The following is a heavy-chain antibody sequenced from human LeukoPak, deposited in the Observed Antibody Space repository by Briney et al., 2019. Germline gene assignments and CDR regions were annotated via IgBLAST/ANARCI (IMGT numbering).Heavy chain of an antibody. J-gene: IGHJ4*02. CDR1: GFTVSSNF. CDR3: VRASSTTAAGLFDY. CDR2: IYSGGYT. V-gene: IGHV3-53*01. D-gene: IGHD6-13*01. Sequence: LSGGSLRLSCAASGFTVSSNFMSWVGQAPGKGLEWVSVIYSGGYTVYTDSVKGRFTISRDNSENTLYLQMNSLRADDTAVYYCVRASSTTAAGLFDYWGQGTLLTVSS.